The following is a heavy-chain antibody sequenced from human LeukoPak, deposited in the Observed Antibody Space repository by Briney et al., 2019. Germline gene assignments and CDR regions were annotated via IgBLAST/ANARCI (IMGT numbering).Heavy chain of an antibody. CDR3: ARGRYCSGGSCYQDY. D-gene: IGHD2-15*01. CDR1: GFTFSSYW. J-gene: IGHJ4*02. CDR2: INSDGSST. V-gene: IGHV3-74*01. Sequence: GGSLRLSCAASGFTFSSYWMHWVRQAPGKGLVWVSRINSDGSSTSYADSVKGRFTISRDNAKNTLYLQMNSLRAEDTAVYYCARGRYCSGGSCYQDYWGQGTLVTVSS.